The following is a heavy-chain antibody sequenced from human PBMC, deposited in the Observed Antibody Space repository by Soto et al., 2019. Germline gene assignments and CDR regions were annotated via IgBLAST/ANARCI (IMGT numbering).Heavy chain of an antibody. Sequence: PGGSLRLSCAASGFTFSSYWMSWVRQAPGKGLEWVANIKQDGSEKYYVDSVKGRFTISRDNAKNSLYLQMNSLRAEDTAVYYCSRVPTTVTQRYYYYYYMDVWGKGTTVTVSS. D-gene: IGHD4-4*01. J-gene: IGHJ6*03. CDR2: IKQDGSEK. CDR3: SRVPTTVTQRYYYYYYMDV. V-gene: IGHV3-7*01. CDR1: GFTFSSYW.